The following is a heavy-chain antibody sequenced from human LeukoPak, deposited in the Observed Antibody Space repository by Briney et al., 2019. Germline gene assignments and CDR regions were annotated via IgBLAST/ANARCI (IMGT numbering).Heavy chain of an antibody. CDR2: IYYSGST. CDR1: GFTFSSYT. D-gene: IGHD2-21*02. Sequence: GSLRLSCAASGFTFSSYTMSWIRQPPGKGLEWIGSIYYSGSTYYNPSLKSRVTISVDTSKNQFSLKLSSVTAADTAVYYCARRGVVTPTWFDPWGQGTLVTVSS. CDR3: ARRGVVTPTWFDP. V-gene: IGHV4-39*01. J-gene: IGHJ5*02.